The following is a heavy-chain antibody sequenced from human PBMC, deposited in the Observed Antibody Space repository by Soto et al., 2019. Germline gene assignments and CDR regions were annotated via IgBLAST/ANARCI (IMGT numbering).Heavy chain of an antibody. D-gene: IGHD6-19*01. V-gene: IGHV2-5*01. CDR3: AKSGSSGWYGWFDP. Sequence: SGPTLVNPTQTLTLTCSFSGFSLRTSGVGVGWIRQPPGKALEWLGFIYWNDDKRYSPSLKSRLTITKDTSKNQVVLTMTNMDPVDTATYYCAKSGSSGWYGWFDPWGQGTLVTVSS. CDR2: IYWNDDK. CDR1: GFSLRTSGVG. J-gene: IGHJ5*02.